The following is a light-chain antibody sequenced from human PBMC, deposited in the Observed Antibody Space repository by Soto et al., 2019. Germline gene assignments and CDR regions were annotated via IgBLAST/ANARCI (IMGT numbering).Light chain of an antibody. J-gene: IGKJ5*01. CDR2: KVS. V-gene: IGKV2-24*01. CDR1: RSLVASDGNAY. CDR3: MQATHLRM. Sequence: EIVLTQTPLLSPVTLGQPASISCRSSRSLVASDGNAYLTWLHQRPGQPPRPLIYKVSQRLSGVPDRFSGSGAGTDFTLHISRVEAEDVGTYFCMQATHLRMFGQGTRLEMK.